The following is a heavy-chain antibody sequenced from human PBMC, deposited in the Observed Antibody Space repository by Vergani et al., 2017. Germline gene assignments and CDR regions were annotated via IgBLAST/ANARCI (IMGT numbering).Heavy chain of an antibody. CDR2: INPSGGST. V-gene: IGHV1-46*01. CDR3: AKFGPPSNDDCSSTSCYTVYFDY. CDR1: GYTFTSYY. J-gene: IGHJ4*02. Sequence: QVQLVQSGAEVKKPGASVKVSCKASGYTFTSYYMHWVRQAPGQGLEWMGIINPSGGSTSYAQKFQGRVTMTRDTSTSTVYMELSSLRSEDTAVYYCAKFGPPSNDDCSSTSCYTVYFDYWGQGTLVTVSS. D-gene: IGHD2-2*02.